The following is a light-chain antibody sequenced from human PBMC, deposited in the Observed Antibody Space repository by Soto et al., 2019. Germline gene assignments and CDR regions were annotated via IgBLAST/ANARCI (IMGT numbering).Light chain of an antibody. V-gene: IGKV3-20*01. CDR1: QSVPSNY. J-gene: IGKJ2*01. Sequence: EIVLTQSPGTLFLSPGERVTLSCRASQSVPSNYLVWYQHKPGQAPRLLIYAASSRATGVRGRFSGSGSGTEFTLTISSLDSEDFAVYYCQHYGNSPYTFGQGTKLEI. CDR3: QHYGNSPYT. CDR2: AAS.